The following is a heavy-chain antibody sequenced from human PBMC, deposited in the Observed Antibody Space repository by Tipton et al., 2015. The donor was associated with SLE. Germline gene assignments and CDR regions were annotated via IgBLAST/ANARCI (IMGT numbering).Heavy chain of an antibody. V-gene: IGHV4-4*07. CDR1: GGSISGYF. Sequence: TLSLTCTVSGGSISGYFWSWFRQPAGKGLEWIGRVYSSGSTIHNPSIKSRITLSLDTSKNQFSLRVNSATAADTAVYYCARGGGSYYDYWGQGTLATVSS. J-gene: IGHJ4*02. CDR3: ARGGGSYYDY. CDR2: VYSSGST. D-gene: IGHD1-26*01.